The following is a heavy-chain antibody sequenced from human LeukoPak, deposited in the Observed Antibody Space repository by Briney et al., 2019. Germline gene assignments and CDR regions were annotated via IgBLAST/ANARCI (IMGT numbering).Heavy chain of an antibody. CDR3: ARDPIVVVVAAYYYYGMDV. Sequence: GASVKVSCKASGGTFSSYAISWVRQAPGQGLEWMGRIIPIFGIANYAQKLQGRVTITADKSTSTAYMELSSLRSEDTAVYYCARDPIVVVVAAYYYYGMDVWGQGTTVTVSS. D-gene: IGHD2-15*01. V-gene: IGHV1-69*04. CDR2: IIPIFGIA. CDR1: GGTFSSYA. J-gene: IGHJ6*02.